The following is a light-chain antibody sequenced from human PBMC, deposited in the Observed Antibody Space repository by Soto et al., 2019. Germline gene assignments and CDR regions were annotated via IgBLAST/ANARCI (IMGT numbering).Light chain of an antibody. J-gene: IGKJ4*01. CDR1: QSVSSY. CDR2: DTS. V-gene: IGKV3-11*01. Sequence: EIVLTQSPATLSLSPGEGATLSCRASQSVSSYLVWYQQKPGQAPRLLIYDTSNKATGIPARFSGSGSGTDFTLTISSLEHEDLAVYYCQQRSNWPLTFGGGTKVEIK. CDR3: QQRSNWPLT.